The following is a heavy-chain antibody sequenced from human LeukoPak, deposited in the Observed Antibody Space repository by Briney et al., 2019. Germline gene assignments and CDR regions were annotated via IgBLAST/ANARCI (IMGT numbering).Heavy chain of an antibody. D-gene: IGHD5-18*01. V-gene: IGHV3-74*01. CDR3: VVDTAMVPFDY. Sequence: QPGGSLRLSCAASGFTFSSYWMHWVRQAPGKGLVWVSRINSDGSSTSYADSVKGRFTISRDNAKNTLYLRMNSLRAEDTAVYYCVVDTAMVPFDYWGQGTLVTVSS. J-gene: IGHJ4*02. CDR1: GFTFSSYW. CDR2: INSDGSST.